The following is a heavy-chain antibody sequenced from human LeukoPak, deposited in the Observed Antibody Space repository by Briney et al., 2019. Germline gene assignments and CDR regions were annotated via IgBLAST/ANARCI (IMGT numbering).Heavy chain of an antibody. J-gene: IGHJ4*02. Sequence: SGTLSLTCAVYGGSFSGYYWSWIRQPPGKGLEWIGEINHSGSANYNPSLKSRVTISVDTSKNQFSLKLSSVTAADTAVYYCARSLHHFDYWGQGTLVTVSS. CDR3: ARSLHHFDY. CDR2: INHSGSA. CDR1: GGSFSGYY. V-gene: IGHV4-34*01.